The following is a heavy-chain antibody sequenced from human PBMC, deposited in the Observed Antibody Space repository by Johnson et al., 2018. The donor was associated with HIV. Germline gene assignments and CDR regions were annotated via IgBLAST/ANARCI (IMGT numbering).Heavy chain of an antibody. CDR2: IDLAGSLT. CDR1: GFTVSSNY. CDR3: VFGEDYYDSGGHHHGPAAFDF. Sequence: VQLVESGGGLVQPGGSLRLSCAASGFTVSSNYMSWVRQAPGKGLEWVANIDLAGSLTNYVDSVKGRFIISRDNSKNTLSLQMNRLRAEDTAVYNCVFGEDYYDSGGHHHGPAAFDFWGLGTMVTVSS. V-gene: IGHV3-7*01. J-gene: IGHJ3*01. D-gene: IGHD3-22*01.